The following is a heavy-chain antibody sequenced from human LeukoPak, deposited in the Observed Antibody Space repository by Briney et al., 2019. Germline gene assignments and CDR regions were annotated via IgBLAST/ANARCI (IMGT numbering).Heavy chain of an antibody. CDR3: ARAETDSSGYYFNDAFDI. J-gene: IGHJ3*02. CDR1: GFTFSNYW. V-gene: IGHV3-74*01. D-gene: IGHD3-22*01. CDR2: INIDGSST. Sequence: PGGSLRLSCAASGFTFSNYWMHWVRQDPGKGLVWVSRINIDGSSTSYADSVKGRFTISRDNAKNTLYLQMNSLRAEDTAVYYCARAETDSSGYYFNDAFDIWGQGTMVTVSS.